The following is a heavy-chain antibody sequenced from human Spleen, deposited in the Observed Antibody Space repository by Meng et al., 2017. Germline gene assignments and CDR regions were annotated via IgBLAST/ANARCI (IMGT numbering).Heavy chain of an antibody. J-gene: IGHJ6*02. D-gene: IGHD5-12*01. CDR3: ARTAKEWATIYYYYYGMDV. CDR1: GGSFSDYY. Sequence: SETLSLTCVVSGGSFSDYYWSWTRQPPGKGLEWIGEINHRGNTNYNSFLESRVTISVDTSQNSLSLKLSSVTAADSAVYYCARTAKEWATIYYYYYGMDVWGQGAMVTVSS. V-gene: IGHV4-34*01. CDR2: INHRGNT.